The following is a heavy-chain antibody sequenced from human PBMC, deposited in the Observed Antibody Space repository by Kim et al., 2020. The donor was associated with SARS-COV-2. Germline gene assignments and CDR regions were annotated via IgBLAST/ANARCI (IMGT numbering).Heavy chain of an antibody. CDR2: SSSTR. D-gene: IGHD3-16*01. CDR3: AILGGSDY. J-gene: IGHJ4*02. Sequence: SSSTRYNPDPLKGRFTNSRENAKNSLYLQMNSLGAEDTAVYYCAILGGSDYWGQGTLVTVSS. V-gene: IGHV3-48*01.